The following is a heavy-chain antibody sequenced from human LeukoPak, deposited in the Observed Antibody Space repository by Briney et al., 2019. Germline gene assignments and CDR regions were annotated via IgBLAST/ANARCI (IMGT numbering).Heavy chain of an antibody. V-gene: IGHV4-39*07. J-gene: IGHJ4*02. Sequence: PSETLSLTCTVSLGSLSSSYYFWGWLRQPPGKGLEGIGSIFYSGSTYYNPSLKSRVTISVDTAKNPFSLKLSSVTAADTAVFYCARDRGGWNDDGFDYWGQGTLVTVYS. CDR1: LGSLSSSYYF. CDR3: ARDRGGWNDDGFDY. CDR2: IFYSGST. D-gene: IGHD1-1*01.